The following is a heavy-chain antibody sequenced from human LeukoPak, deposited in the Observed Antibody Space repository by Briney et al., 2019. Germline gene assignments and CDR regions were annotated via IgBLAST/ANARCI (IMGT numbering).Heavy chain of an antibody. V-gene: IGHV3-23*01. D-gene: IGHD6-13*01. Sequence: GGSLRLSCAASGFTFSSYAMSWVRQAPGKGLEWVSAISGSGGSTYYADSVKGRFTISRDNSKNTLYLQMNSLRAEDTAVYYCAKDQVAAAGRGWFDPWGQGTLVTVFS. J-gene: IGHJ5*02. CDR2: ISGSGGST. CDR1: GFTFSSYA. CDR3: AKDQVAAAGRGWFDP.